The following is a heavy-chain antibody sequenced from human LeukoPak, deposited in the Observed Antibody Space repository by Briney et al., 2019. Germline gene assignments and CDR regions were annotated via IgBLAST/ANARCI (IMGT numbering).Heavy chain of an antibody. CDR1: AFIFSGHW. CDR3: AKGSSRPPNAFDI. CDR2: IRQDGSEK. Sequence: GGSLRLSCEGSAFIFSGHWMSWVRQAPGKGLEWVASIRQDGSEKHYVDSVEGRFTISRDNAKNSLHLQMNSLRAEDTAVYYCAKGSSRPPNAFDIWGQGTLVTVSS. V-gene: IGHV3-7*01. J-gene: IGHJ3*02. D-gene: IGHD6-6*01.